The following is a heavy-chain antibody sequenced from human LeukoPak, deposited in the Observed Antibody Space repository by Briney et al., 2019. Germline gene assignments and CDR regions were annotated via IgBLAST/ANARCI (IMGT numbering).Heavy chain of an antibody. Sequence: GGSLILSCAASGFTFSSYAMSWVRQAPEKGLEWVSTISGSGGGTYYADSVKGRFTISRDDSKSTLYLQMNSLRAEDTAVYYCAKDLGRYRNNYFDCWGQGTLITVST. D-gene: IGHD1-26*01. CDR1: GFTFSSYA. CDR3: AKDLGRYRNNYFDC. V-gene: IGHV3-23*01. CDR2: ISGSGGGT. J-gene: IGHJ4*02.